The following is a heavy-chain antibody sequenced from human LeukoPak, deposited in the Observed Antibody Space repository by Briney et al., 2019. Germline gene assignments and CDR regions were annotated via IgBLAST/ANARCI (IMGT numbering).Heavy chain of an antibody. D-gene: IGHD4-17*01. CDR1: GFTFSIFE. V-gene: IGHV3-48*03. Sequence: PGGSLRLSCAASGFTFSIFEMNWVRQAPGKGLEWISYISTSGSAISYADSVKGRFTISRDNAKNTLYLQMNSLRAEDTAVYYCAADTVTIRGALSYWGQGTLVTVSS. CDR2: ISTSGSAI. J-gene: IGHJ4*02. CDR3: AADTVTIRGALSY.